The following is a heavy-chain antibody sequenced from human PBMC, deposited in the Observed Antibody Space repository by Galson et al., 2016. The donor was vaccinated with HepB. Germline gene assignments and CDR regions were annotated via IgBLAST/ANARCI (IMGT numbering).Heavy chain of an antibody. J-gene: IGHJ5*02. CDR2: ISSSSSIYI. CDR1: GFTFSSYG. Sequence: SLRLSCAASGFTFSSYGMNWVRQAPGKGLEWVSSISSSSSIYIYYAASVKGRFTISRDNAKNSLFLQLNSLRAEDTSVYYCARSWGSGQQLARAWFDPWGQGTLVTVSS. CDR3: ARSWGSGQQLARAWFDP. D-gene: IGHD6-13*01. V-gene: IGHV3-21*01.